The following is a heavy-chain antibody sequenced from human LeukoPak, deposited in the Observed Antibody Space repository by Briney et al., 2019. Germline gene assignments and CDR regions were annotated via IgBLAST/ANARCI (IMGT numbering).Heavy chain of an antibody. CDR2: ISGSGTTI. Sequence: PGGSLRLSCAASGFFFNNYAMNWIRQAPGKGLEWVSYISGSGTTIYYTDSVRGRFTISRDNAKNSLYLEMNSLRAEDTAVYYCATTSPWDYWGQGTLVTVSS. J-gene: IGHJ4*02. V-gene: IGHV3-11*01. CDR1: GFFFNNYA. D-gene: IGHD4-11*01. CDR3: ATTSPWDY.